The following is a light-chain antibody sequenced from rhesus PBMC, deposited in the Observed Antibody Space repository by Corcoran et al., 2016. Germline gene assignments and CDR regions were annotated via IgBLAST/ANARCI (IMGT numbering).Light chain of an antibody. J-gene: IGLJ1*01. CDR2: EFS. Sequence: QAALTQPRSVSGSPGQSVTISCTGTSSDIGDYSFVSWFQHRPGTAPKVLIYEFSKRPSGVSDRFSGSKSGTTASLTISGLQAEDEADYYCFAYVGANTHIFGFGTRLSVL. V-gene: IGLV2-32*02. CDR3: FAYVGANTHI. CDR1: SSDIGDYSF.